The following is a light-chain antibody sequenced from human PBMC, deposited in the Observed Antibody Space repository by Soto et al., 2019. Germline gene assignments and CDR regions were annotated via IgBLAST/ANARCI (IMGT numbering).Light chain of an antibody. CDR2: KAS. CDR1: QSVSAW. Sequence: DILMTQSTSTLSAAEGDRVTITCRASQSVSAWLAWYQQKPGKAPKLLIYKASTLESGVPSRFSGSGYGAEFTLTISRLQTDDLGTYYCQQYRSYPWTFGQGTKVEIK. J-gene: IGKJ1*01. CDR3: QQYRSYPWT. V-gene: IGKV1-5*03.